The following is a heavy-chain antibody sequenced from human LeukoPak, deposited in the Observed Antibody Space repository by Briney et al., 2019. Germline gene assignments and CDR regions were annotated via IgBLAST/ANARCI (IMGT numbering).Heavy chain of an antibody. CDR3: ARVPGCSSTSCYPTGDY. CDR1: GYTFTVYY. V-gene: IGHV1-2*02. CDR2: INPNSGGT. Sequence: ASVTVSCKASGYTFTVYYMHWVRQAPGQGLEWMGWINPNSGGTNYAQKFQGRVTMTRDTSISTAYMELSRLRSDDTAVYYCARVPGCSSTSCYPTGDYWGQGTLVTVSS. D-gene: IGHD2-2*01. J-gene: IGHJ4*02.